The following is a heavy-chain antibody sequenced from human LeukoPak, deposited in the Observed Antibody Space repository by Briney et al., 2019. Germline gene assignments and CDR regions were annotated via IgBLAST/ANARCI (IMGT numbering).Heavy chain of an antibody. CDR3: AKGMMWQQLVPSTPYYFDY. J-gene: IGHJ4*02. CDR2: ISGSGGST. D-gene: IGHD6-13*01. Sequence: GGSLRLSCAASGFTFSSYAMSWVRQAPGKGLQWVSAISGSGGSTYYADSVKGRFTISRDNSKNTLYLQMNTLRAEDTAVYYCAKGMMWQQLVPSTPYYFDYCGQRTLVTVS. CDR1: GFTFSSYA. V-gene: IGHV3-23*01.